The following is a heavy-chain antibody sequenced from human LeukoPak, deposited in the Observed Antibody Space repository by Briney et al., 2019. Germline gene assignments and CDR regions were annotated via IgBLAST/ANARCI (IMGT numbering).Heavy chain of an antibody. CDR3: AKGRSRGYSSGWYYFDY. Sequence: GGSLRLSCAASGFTFSSYAMSWVRQAPGKGLEWVSAISGSGGSTYYADSEKGRFTISRDNSKNTLYLQMNSLRAEDTAVYYRAKGRSRGYSSGWYYFDYWGQGTLVTVSS. CDR1: GFTFSSYA. CDR2: ISGSGGST. V-gene: IGHV3-23*01. J-gene: IGHJ4*02. D-gene: IGHD6-19*01.